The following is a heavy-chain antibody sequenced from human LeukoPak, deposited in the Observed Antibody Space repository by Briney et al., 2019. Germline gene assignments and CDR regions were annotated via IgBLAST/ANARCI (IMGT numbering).Heavy chain of an antibody. CDR3: ARGYYDILTGYLVW. Sequence: ASVKVSCKASGGTFSSYVISWVRQAPGRGLEWMGGIIPIFGTANYAQKFQGRVTITADESTSTAYMELSSLRSEDTAVYYCARGYYDILTGYLVWWGQGTLVTVSS. J-gene: IGHJ4*02. CDR2: IIPIFGTA. V-gene: IGHV1-69*13. CDR1: GGTFSSYV. D-gene: IGHD3-9*01.